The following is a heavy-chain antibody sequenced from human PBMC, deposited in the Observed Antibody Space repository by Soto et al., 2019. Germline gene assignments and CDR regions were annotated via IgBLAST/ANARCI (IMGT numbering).Heavy chain of an antibody. Sequence: QVQLVQSGAEVKKPGASVKVSCKASGYTFTNYYMNWVRQAPGQGLEWMGMINPSVRSTRYAQKFQGRVTMTRDTSTSTVYMELSSLRSEDTAVYYCARPFRGVTALALDYWGQGTLVTVSS. CDR2: INPSVRST. V-gene: IGHV1-46*01. CDR3: ARPFRGVTALALDY. D-gene: IGHD3-10*01. CDR1: GYTFTNYY. J-gene: IGHJ4*02.